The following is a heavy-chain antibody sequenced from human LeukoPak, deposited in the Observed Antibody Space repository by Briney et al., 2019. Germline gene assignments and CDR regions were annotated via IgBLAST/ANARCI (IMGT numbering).Heavy chain of an antibody. V-gene: IGHV4-4*07. D-gene: IGHD3-22*01. Sequence: SETLSLTCTVSGGSISSYYWSCIRQPAGKGLEWIGRIYTSGSTNYNPSLKSRVTMSVDTSKNQFSLKLSSVTAADTTVYYCASRYYYDSSGWDAFDIWGQGTMVTVSS. CDR1: GGSISSYY. CDR3: ASRYYYDSSGWDAFDI. CDR2: IYTSGST. J-gene: IGHJ3*02.